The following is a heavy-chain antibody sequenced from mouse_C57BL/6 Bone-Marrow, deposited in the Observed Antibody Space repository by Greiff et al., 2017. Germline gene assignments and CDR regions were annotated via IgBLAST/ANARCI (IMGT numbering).Heavy chain of an antibody. CDR2: ISSGSSTI. V-gene: IGHV5-17*01. CDR3: AIADFDY. J-gene: IGHJ2*01. Sequence: EVQRVESGGGLVKPGGSLKLSCAASGFTFSDYGMHWVRQAPETGLEWVAYISSGSSTIYYADTVKGRFTISRDNAKNTLFLQMTILRSEDTAMYYCAIADFDYWGQGTTLTVSS. CDR1: GFTFSDYG.